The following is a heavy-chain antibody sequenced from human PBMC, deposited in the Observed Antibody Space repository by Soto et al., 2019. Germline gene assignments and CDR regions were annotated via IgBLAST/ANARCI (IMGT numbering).Heavy chain of an antibody. Sequence: GASVKVSCKASGYTFTSYAMHWVRQAPGQRLEWMGWINAGNGNTKYSQKFQGRVTITRDTSASTAYMELSSLRSEDTAVYYCARTTTPGLGYCSGGSCYAYYYYYGMDVWGQGTTVTVSS. CDR3: ARTTTPGLGYCSGGSCYAYYYYYGMDV. V-gene: IGHV1-3*01. J-gene: IGHJ6*02. CDR1: GYTFTSYA. D-gene: IGHD2-15*01. CDR2: INAGNGNT.